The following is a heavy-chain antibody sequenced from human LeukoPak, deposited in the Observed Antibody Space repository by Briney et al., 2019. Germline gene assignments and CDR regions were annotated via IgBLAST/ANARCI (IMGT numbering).Heavy chain of an antibody. V-gene: IGHV3-30-3*01. CDR1: GFTFSSYA. CDR3: ARAWSYDCYFDL. J-gene: IGHJ2*01. CDR2: ISYDGSNK. D-gene: IGHD1-26*01. Sequence: GGSLRLSCAASGFTFSSYAMHWVRQAPGKGLEWVAVISYDGSNKYYADSVKGRFTISRDNSKNTLYLQMNSLRAEDTAVYYCARAWSYDCYFDLWGRGTLVTVSS.